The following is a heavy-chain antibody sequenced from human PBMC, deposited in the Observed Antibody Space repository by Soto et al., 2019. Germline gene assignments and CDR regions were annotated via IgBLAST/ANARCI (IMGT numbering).Heavy chain of an antibody. D-gene: IGHD6-13*01. J-gene: IGHJ4*02. CDR1: GGSISSYY. CDR3: ARADSSSWYPFDY. Sequence: QVQLQESGPGLVKPSETLSLTCTVSGGSISSYYWSWIRQPPGKGLEWIGYIYYSGSTNYNPSLKRRVTISVDTSKNQFSLKLSSVTAADTAVYYCARADSSSWYPFDYWGQGTLVTVSS. CDR2: IYYSGST. V-gene: IGHV4-59*01.